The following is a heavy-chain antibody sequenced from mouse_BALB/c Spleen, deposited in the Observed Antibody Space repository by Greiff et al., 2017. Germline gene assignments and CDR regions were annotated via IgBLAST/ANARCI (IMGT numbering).Heavy chain of an antibody. V-gene: IGHV1-55*01. Sequence: QVQLQQPGAELVKPGTSVKLSCTASGYNFTSYWINWVKLRPGQGLEWIGVIYPGSGSTNYNEKFKSMAILTVDTSYSTAYMQLSSLATEDSGLYYSARWGTTGVASYYYAMDYWGQGTSVTVSS. CDR3: ARWGTTGVASYYYAMDY. CDR1: GYNFTSYW. J-gene: IGHJ4*01. CDR2: IYPGSGST. D-gene: IGHD1-1*01.